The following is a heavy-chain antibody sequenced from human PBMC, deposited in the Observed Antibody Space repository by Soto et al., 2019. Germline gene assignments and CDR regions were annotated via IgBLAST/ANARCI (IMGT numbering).Heavy chain of an antibody. Sequence: ASVKVSCKASGYTFTSYGISWVRQAPGQGLEWMGWISAYNGNTNYAQKLQGRVTMTTDTSTSTAYMELRSLRSDDTAVYYCARDRRIAVAGSFWFDPWGQGXLVTVSS. V-gene: IGHV1-18*04. CDR1: GYTFTSYG. D-gene: IGHD6-19*01. CDR2: ISAYNGNT. CDR3: ARDRRIAVAGSFWFDP. J-gene: IGHJ5*02.